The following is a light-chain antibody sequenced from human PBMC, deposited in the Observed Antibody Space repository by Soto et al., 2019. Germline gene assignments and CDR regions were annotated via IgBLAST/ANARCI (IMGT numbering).Light chain of an antibody. J-gene: IGKJ1*01. CDR2: DAS. Sequence: ESVLTQSPATLSFSPWDRSTLSFRSSQNIGTYLDWYQQKPGQYPRLLIFDASSRATGTPARFSGSGSGTDFTLTISRLEPEDFAVYYCHQYGSSPRTFGQGTKVDIK. CDR3: HQYGSSPRT. CDR1: QNIGTY. V-gene: IGKV3-20*01.